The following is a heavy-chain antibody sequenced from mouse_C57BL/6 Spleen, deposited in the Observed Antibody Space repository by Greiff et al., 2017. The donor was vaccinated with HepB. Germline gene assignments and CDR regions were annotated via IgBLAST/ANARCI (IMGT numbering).Heavy chain of an antibody. CDR3: ARDLKGYYYAMDY. J-gene: IGHJ4*01. CDR1: GFNIKDYY. CDR2: IDPEDGET. V-gene: IGHV14-2*01. Sequence: VHVKQSGAELVKPGASVKLSCTASGFNIKDYYMHWVKQRTEQGLEWIGRIDPEDGETKYAPKFQGKATITADTSSNTAYLQLSSLTSEDTAVYYCARDLKGYYYAMDYWGQGTSVTVSS. D-gene: IGHD1-3*01.